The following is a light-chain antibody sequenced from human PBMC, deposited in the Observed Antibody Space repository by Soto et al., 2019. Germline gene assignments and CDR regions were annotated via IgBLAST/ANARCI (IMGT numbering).Light chain of an antibody. V-gene: IGKV3-11*01. Sequence: DIELTQSPAILSLSPGERATLSCRASQNVRSFLAWYQQKPGQAPRLLIYDAFNRATDIPARLSGSGSGTDFTLTSASLAPEDFAVYYCQRRSAWPHTCGGGTKVEIK. CDR2: DAF. J-gene: IGKJ4*01. CDR3: QRRSAWPHT. CDR1: QNVRSF.